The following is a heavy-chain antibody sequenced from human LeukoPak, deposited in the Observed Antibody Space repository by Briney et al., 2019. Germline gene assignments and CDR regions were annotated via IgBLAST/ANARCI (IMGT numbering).Heavy chain of an antibody. CDR1: GFTFSSYA. CDR2: ISGSGGST. D-gene: IGHD6-19*01. Sequence: SGGSLRLSCAASGFTFSSYAMSWVRQAPGKGLEWVSAISGSGGSTYYADSVKGRFTNSRDNSKNTLYLQMNSLRAEDTAVYYCAKGGEWKAVAGTIDYWGQGTLVTVSS. J-gene: IGHJ4*02. V-gene: IGHV3-23*01. CDR3: AKGGEWKAVAGTIDY.